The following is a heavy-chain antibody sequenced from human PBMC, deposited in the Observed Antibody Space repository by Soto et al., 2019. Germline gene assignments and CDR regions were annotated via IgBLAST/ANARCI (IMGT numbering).Heavy chain of an antibody. CDR3: TKKSAYALDY. CDR2: IHHSGGT. J-gene: IGHJ4*02. D-gene: IGHD5-12*01. CDR1: GGSVSNNNW. V-gene: IGHV4-4*02. Sequence: QVQLQESGPGLVKPSGTLSLSCAVSGGSVSNNNWWSWVRQSPGNGLEWIGEIHHSGGTSYNPSRESRATLSVDKSQHELSLRLNYVTAADTAVYYCTKKSAYALDYWGLGILVTVSS.